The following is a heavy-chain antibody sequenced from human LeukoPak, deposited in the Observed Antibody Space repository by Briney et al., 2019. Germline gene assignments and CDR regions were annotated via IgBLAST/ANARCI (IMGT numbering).Heavy chain of an antibody. V-gene: IGHV1-2*02. D-gene: IGHD2-15*01. Sequence: ASVKVSCKASGYTFTGYYMHWVRQAPGQGLEWMGWINPNSGGTNYAQEFQGRVTMTRDMSISTAYMELSRLRSDDTAVYYCAREEYCSGGSCYIYYYYGMDVWGQGTTVTVSS. CDR1: GYTFTGYY. CDR2: INPNSGGT. CDR3: AREEYCSGGSCYIYYYYGMDV. J-gene: IGHJ6*02.